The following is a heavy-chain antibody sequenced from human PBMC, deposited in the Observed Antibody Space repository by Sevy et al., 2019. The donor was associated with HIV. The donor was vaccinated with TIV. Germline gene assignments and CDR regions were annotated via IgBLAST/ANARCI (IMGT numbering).Heavy chain of an antibody. J-gene: IGHJ4*02. CDR2: VSRGGDCI. V-gene: IGHV3-21*01. CDR1: GFTFTNYT. Sequence: GGSLRLSCTASGFTFTNYTMNWVRQAPGKGLEWVSSVSRGGDCIYYADSVKGRFTISRDNAKNSLFLQMTSLRAEDTAVYYCERARGTLEVDGEGYWGQGTLVTVSS. CDR3: ERARGTLEVDGEGY. D-gene: IGHD6-19*01.